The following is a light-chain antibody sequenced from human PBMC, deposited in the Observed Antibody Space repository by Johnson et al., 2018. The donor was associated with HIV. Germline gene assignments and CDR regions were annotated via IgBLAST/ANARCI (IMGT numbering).Light chain of an antibody. CDR3: GTWDSSLSALWV. J-gene: IGLJ1*01. Sequence: QSVLTQPPSVSAAPGQKVTISCSGSSSNIGNNYVSWYQQLPGTAPKLLIYDNNKRPSGIPDRFSGSKSGTSATLGITGLQTGDEADYYCGTWDSSLSALWVFGSG. CDR1: SSNIGNNY. CDR2: DNN. V-gene: IGLV1-51*01.